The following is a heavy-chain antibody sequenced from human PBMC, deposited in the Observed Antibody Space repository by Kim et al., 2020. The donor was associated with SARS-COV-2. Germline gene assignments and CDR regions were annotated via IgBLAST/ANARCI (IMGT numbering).Heavy chain of an antibody. Sequence: SETLSLTCTVSGGSISSYYWNWIRQPPGKGLEWIGYMYYGGSTNYNPSLKSRVTISIDTSKNQFSLKLSSVTAADTAVYYCASASHDYWSGYPNWFDPWGQGTLVTVSS. CDR2: MYYGGST. CDR3: ASASHDYWSGYPNWFDP. J-gene: IGHJ5*02. CDR1: GGSISSYY. V-gene: IGHV4-59*13. D-gene: IGHD3-3*01.